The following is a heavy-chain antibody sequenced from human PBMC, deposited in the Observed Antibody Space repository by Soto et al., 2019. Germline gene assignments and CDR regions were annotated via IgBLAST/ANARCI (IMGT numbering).Heavy chain of an antibody. V-gene: IGHV3-23*01. Sequence: GGSLRLSCAASGFTFSTYAMSWVRQAPGKGLEWVSGVSGSGGGTYYADSVQGRFTISRDNSKNTLYLQMNSLRAEDTAVYYCAKDKGGTTILTTFDYWGQGALVTVSS. CDR2: VSGSGGGT. CDR1: GFTFSTYA. J-gene: IGHJ4*02. CDR3: AKDKGGTTILTTFDY. D-gene: IGHD4-4*01.